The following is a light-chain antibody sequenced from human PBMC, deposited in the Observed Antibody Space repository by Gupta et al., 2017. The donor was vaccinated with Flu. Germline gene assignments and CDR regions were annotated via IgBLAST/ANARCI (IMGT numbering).Light chain of an antibody. CDR1: QSISSW. V-gene: IGKV1-5*03. Sequence: DIQMTQSPSTLSASGGDRVTITCRGSQSISSWLAWYQQKQGQDPKLLIYKAASLESGVPSRFSGSGAGKEVTLSNSSRQQDEFATYYGQQDKSYSLVTFGQGTKVEIK. J-gene: IGKJ1*01. CDR3: QQDKSYSLVT. CDR2: KAA.